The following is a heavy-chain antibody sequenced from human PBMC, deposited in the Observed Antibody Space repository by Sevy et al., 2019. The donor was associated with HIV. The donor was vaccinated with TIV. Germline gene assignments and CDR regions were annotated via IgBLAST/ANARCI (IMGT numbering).Heavy chain of an antibody. D-gene: IGHD2-2*01. CDR2: IKKDGSEK. V-gene: IGHV3-7*03. CDR1: GLTFSSYW. CDR3: ARDCSSSSCLWGMDV. Sequence: GGSLRLSCAASGLTFSSYWMSWVRQAPGKGLEWVANIKKDGSEKYYVHSVKGRFTISRDNAKNSLYLQMNSLRAEDTAVYYCARDCSSSSCLWGMDVWGQGTTVTVSS. J-gene: IGHJ6*02.